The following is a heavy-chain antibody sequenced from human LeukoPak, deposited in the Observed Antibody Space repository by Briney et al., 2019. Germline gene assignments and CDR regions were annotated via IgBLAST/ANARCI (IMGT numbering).Heavy chain of an antibody. J-gene: IGHJ6*04. V-gene: IGHV3-7*01. D-gene: IGHD1-1*01. CDR2: IKQDGSEK. Sequence: GGSLRLSCEASGFIFDDYWMFWVRQAPGKGPEWVATIKQDGSEKLYGKSVKGRFTISRDNARKSLYLHMDSLRVEDTALYYCARVRHGPHWTVLNVWGKGTTVTVSS. CDR1: GFIFDDYW. CDR3: ARVRHGPHWTVLNV.